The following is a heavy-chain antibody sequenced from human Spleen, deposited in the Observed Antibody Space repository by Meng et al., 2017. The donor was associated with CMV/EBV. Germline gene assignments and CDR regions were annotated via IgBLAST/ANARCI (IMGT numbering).Heavy chain of an antibody. J-gene: IGHJ6*02. V-gene: IGHV1-18*04. D-gene: IGHD3-16*01. CDR1: GDTFAGYY. CDR3: ARDHDWGAGELLGMDV. CDR2: ISAYNGNT. Sequence: ASVKVSCKTSGDTFAGYYMHWVRQAPGQGLEWMGWISAYNGNTNYAQKRQGRVTMTTDTSTSTAYMELRSLRSDDTAVYYCARDHDWGAGELLGMDVWGQGTTVTVSS.